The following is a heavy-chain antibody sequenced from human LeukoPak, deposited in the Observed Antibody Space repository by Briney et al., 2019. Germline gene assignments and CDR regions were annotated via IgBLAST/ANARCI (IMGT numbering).Heavy chain of an antibody. CDR2: IYYSGST. CDR3: ARDLARERKGDYYGSGSYTDWFDP. D-gene: IGHD3-10*01. Sequence: PSETLSLTCTVSGGSISSSSYYWGWIRQPPGKGLEWIGSIYYSGSTYYNPSLKSRVTISVDTSKNQFSLKLSSVTAADTAVYYCARDLARERKGDYYGSGSYTDWFDPWGQGTLVTVSS. J-gene: IGHJ5*02. CDR1: GGSISSSSYY. V-gene: IGHV4-39*07.